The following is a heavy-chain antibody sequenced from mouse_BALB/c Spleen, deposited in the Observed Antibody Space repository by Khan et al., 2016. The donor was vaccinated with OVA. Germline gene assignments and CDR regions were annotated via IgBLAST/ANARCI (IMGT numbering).Heavy chain of an antibody. Sequence: QVQLKESGAELMKPGASVKMSCKATGFTFSNYWIEWIKQRPGHGLEWIGQILPGSNITNYNEKFKGKATFTAETSSNTAYMQLSSLTSEDSAVYYCSLYGSRGDYWGQGTTVTVSS. V-gene: IGHV1-9*01. J-gene: IGHJ2*01. CDR3: SLYGSRGDY. CDR2: ILPGSNIT. D-gene: IGHD1-1*01. CDR1: GFTFSNYW.